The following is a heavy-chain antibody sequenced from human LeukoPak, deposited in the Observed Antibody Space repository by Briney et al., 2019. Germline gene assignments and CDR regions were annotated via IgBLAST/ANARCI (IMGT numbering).Heavy chain of an antibody. V-gene: IGHV4-39*01. CDR1: GGSIRSAAYA. CDR3: ARIDGAWGYCDY. CDR2: IYHSGST. J-gene: IGHJ4*02. D-gene: IGHD3-16*01. Sequence: SETLSLPCTVCGGSIRSAAYAWGSIRQPPKKGLEWIGTIYHSGSTYLNPSLRSRLTISVDTSKHQFSLNLSSVTAADTAVFYWARIDGAWGYCDYWRQGTLVTVSS.